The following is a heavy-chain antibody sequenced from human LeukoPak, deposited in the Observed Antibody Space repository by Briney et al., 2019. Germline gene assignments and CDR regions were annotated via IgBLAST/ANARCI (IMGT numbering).Heavy chain of an antibody. Sequence: PGGSLRLSCAGSGFTFNNYAVSWVRQPPGKGLEWVSAISGSGGSTYYADSVKGRFTISRDNSKNTLYLQMNSLRAEDTAVYYSAKDMELWPPYFDYWGQGTLVTVSS. D-gene: IGHD5-18*01. CDR3: AKDMELWPPYFDY. J-gene: IGHJ4*02. CDR2: ISGSGGST. V-gene: IGHV3-23*01. CDR1: GFTFNNYA.